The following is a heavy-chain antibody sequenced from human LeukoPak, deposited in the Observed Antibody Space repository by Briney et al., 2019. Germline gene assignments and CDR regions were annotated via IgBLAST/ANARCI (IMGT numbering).Heavy chain of an antibody. J-gene: IGHJ4*02. D-gene: IGHD3-22*01. V-gene: IGHV3-23*01. CDR1: GFTFSSYA. Sequence: GGSLRLSCAASGFTFSSYAMSRVRQAPGKGLEWVSAISGSGGSTYYADSVKGRFTISRDNSKNTLYLQMNSLRAEDTAVYYCAKHTSRNYYDSSGYYSYWGQGTLVTVSS. CDR2: ISGSGGST. CDR3: AKHTSRNYYDSSGYYSY.